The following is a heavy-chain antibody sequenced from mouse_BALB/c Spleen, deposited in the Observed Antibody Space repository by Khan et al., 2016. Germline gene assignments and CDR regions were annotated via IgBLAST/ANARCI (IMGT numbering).Heavy chain of an antibody. D-gene: IGHD1-1*01. J-gene: IGHJ2*01. CDR1: GFNIKDTF. V-gene: IGHV14-3*02. CDR3: ARRGPIYYYGSTYGY. Sequence: VQLQQSGAELVKPGASVKLSCTASGFNIKDTFMHWVKQRPEQGLEWIGRIDPANGNTRYDPKFQGKATITADTSSNTAYLQLSSLTSEDTAVYYCARRGPIYYYGSTYGYWGQGTTLTVS. CDR2: IDPANGNT.